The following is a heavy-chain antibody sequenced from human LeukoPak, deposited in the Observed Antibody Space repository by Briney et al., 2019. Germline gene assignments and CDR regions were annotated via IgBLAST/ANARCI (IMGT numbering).Heavy chain of an antibody. V-gene: IGHV1-69*05. J-gene: IGHJ3*02. CDR1: GGTFSSYA. CDR3: ARGMDGFNDAFDI. Sequence: SVKVSCKASGGTFSSYAISWARQAPGQGLEWMGGIIPIFGTANYAQKFQGRVTITTDESTSTAYMELSSLRSEDTAVYYCARGMDGFNDAFDIWGQGTMVTVSS. CDR2: IIPIFGTA. D-gene: IGHD3/OR15-3a*01.